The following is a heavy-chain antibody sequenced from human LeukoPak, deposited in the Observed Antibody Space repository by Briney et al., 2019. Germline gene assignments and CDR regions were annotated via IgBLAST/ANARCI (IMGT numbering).Heavy chain of an antibody. J-gene: IGHJ4*02. V-gene: IGHV3-48*03. CDR1: GFTFSSYE. D-gene: IGHD3-10*01. Sequence: GGSLRLSYAASGFTFSSYEMNWVRQAPGKGLEWVSYISSSGSTIYYADSVKGRFTISRDNAKNSLYLQMNSLRAEDTAVYYCARDGPHYYGSGTPLFDYWGREPWSPSPQ. CDR2: ISSSGSTI. CDR3: ARDGPHYYGSGTPLFDY.